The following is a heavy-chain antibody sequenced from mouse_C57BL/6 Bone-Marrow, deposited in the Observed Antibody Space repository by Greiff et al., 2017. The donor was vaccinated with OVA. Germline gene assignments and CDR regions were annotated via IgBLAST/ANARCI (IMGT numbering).Heavy chain of an antibody. J-gene: IGHJ4*01. Sequence: VQLKESGGDLVKPGGSLKLSCAASGFTFSSYGMSWVRQTPDKRLEWVATISSGGSYTYYPDSVKGRFTISRDNAKNTLYLQMSSLKSEDTAMYYCARHEWLLRYAMDYWGQGTSVTVSS. V-gene: IGHV5-6*01. D-gene: IGHD2-3*01. CDR1: GFTFSSYG. CDR3: ARHEWLLRYAMDY. CDR2: ISSGGSYT.